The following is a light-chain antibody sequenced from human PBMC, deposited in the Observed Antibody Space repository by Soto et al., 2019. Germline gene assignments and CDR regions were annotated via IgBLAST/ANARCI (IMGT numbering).Light chain of an antibody. CDR2: GAS. V-gene: IGKV3-15*01. CDR3: QQYNNWPSIT. Sequence: ETVMTQSPATLSVSPGEGATLSCRASQSVSSYLAWYQQKPGQAPRLLIYGASTRATGVPARFSGSGSGTELTLTISSLQSEDFAVYYCQQYNNWPSITFGQGTRLEIK. J-gene: IGKJ5*01. CDR1: QSVSSY.